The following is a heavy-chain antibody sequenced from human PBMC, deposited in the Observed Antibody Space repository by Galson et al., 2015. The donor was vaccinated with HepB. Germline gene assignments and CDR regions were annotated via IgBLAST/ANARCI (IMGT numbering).Heavy chain of an antibody. CDR1: GFTFSSYA. Sequence: SLRLSCAASGFTFSSYAMHWVRQAPGKGLEWVAVISYDGSNKYYADSVKGRFTISRDNSKNTLYLQMNSLRAEDTAVYYCARGGYSSSSDANDYYYYYGMDVWGQGTTVTVSS. CDR2: ISYDGSNK. V-gene: IGHV3-30-3*01. D-gene: IGHD6-6*01. J-gene: IGHJ6*02. CDR3: ARGGYSSSSDANDYYYYYGMDV.